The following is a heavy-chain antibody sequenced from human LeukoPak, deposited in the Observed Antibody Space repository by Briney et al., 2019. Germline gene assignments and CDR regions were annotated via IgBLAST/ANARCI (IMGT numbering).Heavy chain of an antibody. CDR1: RFTFSSYG. D-gene: IGHD6-6*01. Sequence: GGSLRLSCAASRFTFSSYGMHWVRQAPGKGLEWVAVISYDGNNKYYADSVKGRFTISRDNSKNTLYLQMNSLRAEDTAVYYCAKSNSNSFDWGQGTLVTVSS. CDR2: ISYDGNNK. J-gene: IGHJ4*02. CDR3: AKSNSNSFD. V-gene: IGHV3-30-3*02.